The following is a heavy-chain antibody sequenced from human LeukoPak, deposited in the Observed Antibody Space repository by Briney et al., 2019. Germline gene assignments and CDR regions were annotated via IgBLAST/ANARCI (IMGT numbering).Heavy chain of an antibody. CDR3: ARERGYGSGSYYKRSAFDI. J-gene: IGHJ3*02. D-gene: IGHD3-10*01. CDR1: GCTFTGYY. Sequence: ASVKVSCKASGCTFTGYYMHWVRQAPGQGLEWMGIINPSGGSTSYAQKFQGRVTMTRDTSTSTVYMELSSLRSEDTAVYYCARERGYGSGSYYKRSAFDIWGQGTMVTVSS. CDR2: INPSGGST. V-gene: IGHV1-46*01.